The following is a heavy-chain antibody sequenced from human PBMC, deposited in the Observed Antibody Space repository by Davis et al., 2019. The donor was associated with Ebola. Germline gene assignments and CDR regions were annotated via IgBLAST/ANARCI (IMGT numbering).Heavy chain of an antibody. J-gene: IGHJ6*04. CDR2: IYYSGST. Sequence: PSETLSLTCAVSGDSISSGDYSWNWIRQPPGKGLEWIGYIYYSGSTYNNPSLESRVTISGDTSKNQFSLKLSSVTAADTAVYYCARGAARLYGMDVWGKGTTVTVSS. CDR3: ARGAARLYGMDV. V-gene: IGHV4-30-4*07. D-gene: IGHD6-6*01. CDR1: GDSISSGDYS.